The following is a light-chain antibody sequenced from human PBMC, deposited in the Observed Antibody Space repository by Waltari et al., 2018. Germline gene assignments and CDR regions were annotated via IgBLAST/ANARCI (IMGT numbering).Light chain of an antibody. CDR1: SGHSSNV. V-gene: IGLV4-69*01. J-gene: IGLJ3*02. CDR3: QTGGHGTWV. Sequence: QLVLTQSPSASASLGASVKLTCTLSSGHSSNVIAWLQQQPEKGPRYLMKVNSDGSHSKGDEIPDRFSGSSSGAERYLTISSLQSEDEAYYYGQTGGHGTWVFGGGTKLTVL. CDR2: VNSDGSH.